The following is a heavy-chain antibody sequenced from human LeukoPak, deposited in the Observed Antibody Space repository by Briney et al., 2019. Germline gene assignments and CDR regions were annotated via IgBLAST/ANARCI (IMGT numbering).Heavy chain of an antibody. CDR1: GGSISSGGYY. CDR3: ARAPTGDTPPLVDY. J-gene: IGHJ4*02. V-gene: IGHV4-30-2*01. CDR2: IYHSGST. Sequence: SQTLSLTCTVSGGSISSGGYYWSWIRQPPGKGLERIGYIYHSGSTYYNPSLKSRVTISVDRSKNQFSLKLSSVTAADTAVYYCARAPTGDTPPLVDYWGQGTLVTVSS. D-gene: IGHD7-27*01.